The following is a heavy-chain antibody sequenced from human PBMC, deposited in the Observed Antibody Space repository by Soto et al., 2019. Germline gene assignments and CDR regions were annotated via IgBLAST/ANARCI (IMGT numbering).Heavy chain of an antibody. CDR2: ITKSGDHI. D-gene: IGHD3-9*01. Sequence: GGSLRLSCAASAFIFSSYNMHWVRQAPGKGLEWVSSITKSGDHIYYADSVRGRFTISRDNAENSLYLQMNSLTAADTAVYYCARDQDDWNFDYWGQGTLVTVPQ. CDR1: AFIFSSYN. J-gene: IGHJ4*02. CDR3: ARDQDDWNFDY. V-gene: IGHV3-21*03.